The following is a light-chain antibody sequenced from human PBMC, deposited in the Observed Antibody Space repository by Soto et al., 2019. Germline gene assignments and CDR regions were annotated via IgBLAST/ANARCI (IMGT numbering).Light chain of an antibody. CDR3: HQYGDSPQT. J-gene: IGKJ2*01. Sequence: EVVLTQSPGTLSLSPGERATLSCRASQSASSSFLAWDQQKPGQAPRLLIHAASTGATGIPARFRGSGSGTDFTLTISILEPEDSAVYFCHQYGDSPQTFGQGNKVEIK. CDR1: QSASSSF. CDR2: AAS. V-gene: IGKV3-20*01.